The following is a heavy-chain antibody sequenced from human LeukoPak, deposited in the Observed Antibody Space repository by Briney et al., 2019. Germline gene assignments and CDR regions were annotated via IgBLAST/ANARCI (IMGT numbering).Heavy chain of an antibody. D-gene: IGHD3-10*01. CDR2: INHSGST. CDR1: GGSFSGYY. J-gene: IGHJ5*02. Sequence: SETLSLTCAVYGGSFSGYYWSWIRQPPGKGLEWIGEINHSGSTNYNPSLKSRVPISVDTSKNQFSLKLSSVTAADTAVYYCARGDYGSGSFLDPWGQGTLVTVSS. V-gene: IGHV4-34*01. CDR3: ARGDYGSGSFLDP.